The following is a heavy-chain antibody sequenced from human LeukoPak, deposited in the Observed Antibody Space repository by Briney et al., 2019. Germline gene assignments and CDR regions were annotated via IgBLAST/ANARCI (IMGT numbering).Heavy chain of an antibody. CDR2: ISAYNGNT. V-gene: IGHV1-18*01. J-gene: IGHJ4*02. Sequence: ASVTVSCKSSGYTFTGYGISWVRQAPGQGLEWMGWISAYNGNTNYAQKLQGRVTMTTDTSTSKAYMELRSLRSDDTAVYYCARVGATRNYFDYWGQGTLVTVSS. CDR3: ARVGATRNYFDY. CDR1: GYTFTGYG. D-gene: IGHD1-26*01.